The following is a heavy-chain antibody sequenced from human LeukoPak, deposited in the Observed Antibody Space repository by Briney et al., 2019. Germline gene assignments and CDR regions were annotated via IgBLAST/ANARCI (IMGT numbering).Heavy chain of an antibody. Sequence: GGSLRLSCAASGFTFSSYAVSWVRQTPGKGLEWVSSISYSGGSTHYADSVKGRFTISRDNSKNTLYLQMNSLRAEGTAVYYCVKSGSGSYYNPDFDYWGQGTLVTVSS. D-gene: IGHD3-10*01. V-gene: IGHV3-23*01. CDR2: ISYSGGST. CDR3: VKSGSGSYYNPDFDY. CDR1: GFTFSSYA. J-gene: IGHJ4*02.